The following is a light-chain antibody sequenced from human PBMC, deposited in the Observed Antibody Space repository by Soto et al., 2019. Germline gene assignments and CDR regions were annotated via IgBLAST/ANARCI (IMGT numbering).Light chain of an antibody. CDR2: ANS. J-gene: IGLJ2*01. CDR1: SSNIGAGYD. CDR3: QSYDSSLSGSV. Sequence: QSVLTQPPSVSGAPGQRVTISCTGSSSNIGAGYDVHWYQQLPGTAPKLLISANSNRPSGVPDRFSGSKSGTSASLAITGLQAEDVADYYCQSYDSSLSGSVFGGGTKLTVL. V-gene: IGLV1-40*01.